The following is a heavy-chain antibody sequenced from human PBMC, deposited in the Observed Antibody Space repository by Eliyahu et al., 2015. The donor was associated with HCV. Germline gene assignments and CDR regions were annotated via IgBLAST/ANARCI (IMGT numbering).Heavy chain of an antibody. CDR1: GGSXXSSSYY. V-gene: IGHV4-39*01. J-gene: IGHJ4*02. CDR2: IYYSGST. D-gene: IGHD5-24*01. Sequence: QLQLQESGPGLVKPSETLSLTCTVTGGSXXSSSYYWGWIRQPPGKGLEWIGSIYYSGSTYYNPSLKSRVTISVDTSKNQFSLKLSSVTAADTAVYYCARLGWLQSLYYFDYWGQGTLVTVSS. CDR3: ARLGWLQSLYYFDY.